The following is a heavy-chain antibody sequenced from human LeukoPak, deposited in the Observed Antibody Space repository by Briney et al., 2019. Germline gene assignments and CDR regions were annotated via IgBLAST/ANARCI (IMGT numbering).Heavy chain of an antibody. Sequence: SETLSLTCTVSGGSINNFFWNWVRQSPGKGLEWIGYVDHSGNTKYNPSLWGRVTMFVDTSNNQFSLRLTSVTAADTAVYYCARQTGSGLFILPGGQGTLVTVSS. CDR3: ARQTGSGLFILP. CDR2: VDHSGNT. J-gene: IGHJ4*02. V-gene: IGHV4-59*08. D-gene: IGHD3/OR15-3a*01. CDR1: GGSINNFF.